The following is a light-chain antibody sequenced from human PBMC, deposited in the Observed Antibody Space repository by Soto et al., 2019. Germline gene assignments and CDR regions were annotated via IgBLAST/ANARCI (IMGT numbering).Light chain of an antibody. CDR1: RGISSY. CDR2: AAS. J-gene: IGKJ1*01. Sequence: AIRMTQSPSSLSASTGDIVTITCRASRGISSYLAWYQQKPGKAPKLLIYAASTLQSGVPSRFSGSGSGTDFTLTISCLQSEDFATYYCQQYSSYPPTFGQGTKGGYQ. CDR3: QQYSSYPPT. V-gene: IGKV1-8*01.